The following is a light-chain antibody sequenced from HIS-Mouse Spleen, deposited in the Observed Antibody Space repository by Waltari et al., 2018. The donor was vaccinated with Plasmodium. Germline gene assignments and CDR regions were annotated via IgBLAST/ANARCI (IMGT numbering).Light chain of an antibody. V-gene: IGLV5-45*03. J-gene: IGLJ3*02. Sequence: QAVLTQPSSLSASPGASASLTCTLRSGINVGTYRIYWYQQKPGSPPQYLLTYKSDSDKRQGSGVPSRFSGSKDASANAGILLSSGLQSEDEADYYCMIWHSSAWVFGGGTKLTVL. CDR1: SGINVGTYR. CDR2: YKSDSDK. CDR3: MIWHSSAWV.